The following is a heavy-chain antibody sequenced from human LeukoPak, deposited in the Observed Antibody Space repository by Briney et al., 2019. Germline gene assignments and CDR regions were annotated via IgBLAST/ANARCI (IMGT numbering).Heavy chain of an antibody. V-gene: IGHV1-8*01. CDR1: GYTFTNFD. D-gene: IGHD2-2*01. Sequence: ASVKVSCKASGYTFTNFDINWVRQAPGQGLEWMGWMNPVSGIAGSTQKFQGRVTLTRDTSISTAYKELSSLRSDDTAFYYCARAPMGTAALYWGQGTLVTVSS. CDR2: MNPVSGIA. CDR3: ARAPMGTAALY. J-gene: IGHJ4*02.